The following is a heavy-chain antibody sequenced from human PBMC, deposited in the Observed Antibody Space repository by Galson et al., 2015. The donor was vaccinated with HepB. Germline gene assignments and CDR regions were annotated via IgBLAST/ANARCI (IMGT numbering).Heavy chain of an antibody. CDR3: MILDY. CDR1: GFSFGDYA. Sequence: SLRLSCAVSGFSFGDYAINWVRQAPGKGLEWLGFIRSKTYGGTSDYAASVKGRFSISRDDSKSIAYMEMNSLKIEDTAVYYCMILDYWGQGTLVTVSS. CDR2: IRSKTYGGTS. J-gene: IGHJ4*02. V-gene: IGHV3-49*04.